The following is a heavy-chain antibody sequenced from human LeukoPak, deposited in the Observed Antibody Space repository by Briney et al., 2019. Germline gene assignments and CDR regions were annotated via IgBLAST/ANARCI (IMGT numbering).Heavy chain of an antibody. D-gene: IGHD6-19*01. CDR3: ARHDQWLVRGGFYYYYGMDV. CDR1: GYSFTSYW. V-gene: IGHV5-10-1*01. J-gene: IGHJ6*02. Sequence: GESLKISCKGSGYSFTSYWISWVRQMPGKGLEWMGRIDPSDSYTNYSPSFQGHVTISADKSISTAYLQWSSLKASDTAMYYCARHDQWLVRGGFYYYYGMDVWGQGTTVTVS. CDR2: IDPSDSYT.